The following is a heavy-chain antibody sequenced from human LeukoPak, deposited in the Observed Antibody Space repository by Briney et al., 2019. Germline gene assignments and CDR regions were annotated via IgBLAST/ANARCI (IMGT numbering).Heavy chain of an antibody. CDR3: ARGGVYSSSAPDY. J-gene: IGHJ4*02. Sequence: GGSLRLSCAASGFTFSTYSMHWVRQAPGKGLVWVSRINSDGSSTSYADSVKGRFTISRDNAKNTLYLQMNSLRAEDTAVYYCARGGVYSSSAPDYWGQGTLVTVSS. CDR1: GFTFSTYS. D-gene: IGHD6-6*01. V-gene: IGHV3-74*01. CDR2: INSDGSST.